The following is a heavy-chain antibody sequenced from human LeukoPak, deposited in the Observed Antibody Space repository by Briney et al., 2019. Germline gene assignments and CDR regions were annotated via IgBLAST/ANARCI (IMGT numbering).Heavy chain of an antibody. Sequence: GGSLRLSCAASGFTFSSYSMNWVRQAPGKGLEWVSSISSSSSYIYYADSVKGRFTISRDNAKNSLYLQMNSLRAEDTAVYYCAREISALGNYFDSWGQGTLVTVSS. CDR1: GFTFSSYS. CDR2: ISSSSSYI. CDR3: AREISALGNYFDS. V-gene: IGHV3-21*01. J-gene: IGHJ4*02. D-gene: IGHD7-27*01.